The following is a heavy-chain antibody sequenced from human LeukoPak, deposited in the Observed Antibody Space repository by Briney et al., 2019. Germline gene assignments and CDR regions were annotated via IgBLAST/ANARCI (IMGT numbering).Heavy chain of an antibody. V-gene: IGHV1-69*05. J-gene: IGHJ4*02. CDR1: GGTFSSYA. Sequence: GSSVKVSCKASGGTFSSYAISWVRQAPGEGLEWMGRIIPIFGTANYAQKFQGRVTITTDESTSTAYMELSSLRSEDTAVYYCARDTNYYFDYWGQGTLVTVSS. CDR2: IIPIFGTA. CDR3: ARDTNYYFDY.